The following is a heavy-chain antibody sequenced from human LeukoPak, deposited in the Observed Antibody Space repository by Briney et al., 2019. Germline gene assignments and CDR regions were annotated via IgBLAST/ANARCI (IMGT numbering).Heavy chain of an antibody. D-gene: IGHD3-22*01. CDR1: GGSISSGDYY. J-gene: IGHJ4*02. V-gene: IGHV4-30-4*08. CDR3: ARGEYYYDSSGYFDY. Sequence: SQTLSLTCTVSGGSISSGDYYWSWIRQPPGKGLEWIGYIYYSGSTYYNPSLKSRVTISVDTSKDQFSLKLSSVTAADTAVHYCARGEYYYDSSGYFDYWGQGTLVTVSS. CDR2: IYYSGST.